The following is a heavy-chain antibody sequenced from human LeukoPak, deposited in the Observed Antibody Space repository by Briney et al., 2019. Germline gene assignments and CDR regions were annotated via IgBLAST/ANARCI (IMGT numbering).Heavy chain of an antibody. CDR3: ATSRRRYYDFWSGYLD. J-gene: IGHJ4*02. CDR1: GYTFTGYY. Sequence: GASVKVSCKASGYTFTGYYMHWVRQAPGQGLEWMGRINPNSGGTNYAQKFQGRVTMTRDTSISTAYMELSRLRSDDTAVYYCATSRRRYYDFWSGYLDWGQGTLVTVSS. D-gene: IGHD3-3*01. CDR2: INPNSGGT. V-gene: IGHV1-2*06.